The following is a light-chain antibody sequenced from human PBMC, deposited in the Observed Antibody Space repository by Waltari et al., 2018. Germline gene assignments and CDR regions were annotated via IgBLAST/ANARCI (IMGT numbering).Light chain of an antibody. CDR1: QTINKY. V-gene: IGKV1-39*01. J-gene: IGKJ3*01. CDR3: QQSDRIPPT. Sequence: FHMTPPPPSLSASVGDRVTIIFRARQTINKYLNWKQQKPGEAPKLLIFATFNLQSGVPARFRGGGSGTDFTLTISSLQPEDFATYYCQQSDRIPPTFGPGTKVDIK. CDR2: ATF.